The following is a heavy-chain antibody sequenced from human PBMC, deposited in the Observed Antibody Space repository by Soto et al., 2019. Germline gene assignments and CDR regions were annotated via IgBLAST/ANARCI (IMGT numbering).Heavy chain of an antibody. Sequence: GGSLRLSCAASGFTFSSYWMSWVRQAPGKGLEWVANIKQDGSEKYYVDSVKGRFTISRDNAKNSLYLQMNSLRAEDTAVYYCARGRRGLTGVYYYYYMDVWGKGTTVTVSS. D-gene: IGHD3-9*01. CDR1: GFTFSSYW. CDR2: IKQDGSEK. J-gene: IGHJ6*03. V-gene: IGHV3-7*01. CDR3: ARGRRGLTGVYYYYYMDV.